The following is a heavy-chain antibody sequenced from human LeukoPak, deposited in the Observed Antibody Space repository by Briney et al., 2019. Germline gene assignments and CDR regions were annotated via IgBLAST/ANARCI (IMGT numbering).Heavy chain of an antibody. D-gene: IGHD6-19*01. V-gene: IGHV3-9*03. J-gene: IGHJ4*02. CDR3: AKGRGKYSSGWYEIDY. Sequence: SLRLSCAASGFTFDDYAMHWVRQAPEKGLEWVSGISWNSGSIGYADSVKGRFTISRDNAKNSLYLQMNSLRAEDMALYYCAKGRGKYSSGWYEIDYWGQGTLVTVSS. CDR2: ISWNSGSI. CDR1: GFTFDDYA.